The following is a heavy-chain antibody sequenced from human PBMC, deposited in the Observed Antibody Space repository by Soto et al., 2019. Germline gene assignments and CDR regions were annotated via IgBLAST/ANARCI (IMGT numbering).Heavy chain of an antibody. J-gene: IGHJ4*02. Sequence: SETVSLTCTVSGGSISSGDYYWSWIRQPPGKGLEWIGYIYYSGSTYYNPSLKSRVTISVDTSKNQFSLKLSSVTAADTAVYYCARDENRRGMATIDYWGQGTLVTVSS. CDR2: IYYSGST. CDR3: ARDENRRGMATIDY. CDR1: GGSISSGDYY. V-gene: IGHV4-30-4*01. D-gene: IGHD5-12*01.